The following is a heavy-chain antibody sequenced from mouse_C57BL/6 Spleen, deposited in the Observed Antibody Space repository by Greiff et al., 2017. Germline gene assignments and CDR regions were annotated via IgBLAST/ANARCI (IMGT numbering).Heavy chain of an antibody. CDR3: TRSGGEYSFAD. CDR2: IDPENGDT. D-gene: IGHD5-1*01. Sequence: EVQLKESGAELVRPGASVKLSCTASGFNIKDDYMHWVKQRPEQGLEWIGWIDPENGDTEYASKFQGKATITADTSSNTAYLQLSSLTSADTAVYTCTRSGGEYSFADWGQGTLVTVSA. J-gene: IGHJ3*01. CDR1: GFNIKDDY. V-gene: IGHV14-4*01.